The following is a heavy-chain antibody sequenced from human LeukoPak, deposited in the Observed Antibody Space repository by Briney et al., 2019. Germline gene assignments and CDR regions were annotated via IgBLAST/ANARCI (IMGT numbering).Heavy chain of an antibody. CDR1: GFTFSSYG. V-gene: IGHV3-30*18. CDR3: AKDLGEPNDY. D-gene: IGHD4-17*01. CDR2: ISYDGSNK. J-gene: IGHJ4*02. Sequence: PGGSLRLSCAASGFTFSSYGMHWVRQAPGKGLEWVAVISYDGSNKYYADSVKGRFTISRDNSKSTLYLQMNSLRAEDTAVYYCAKDLGEPNDYWGQGTLVTVSS.